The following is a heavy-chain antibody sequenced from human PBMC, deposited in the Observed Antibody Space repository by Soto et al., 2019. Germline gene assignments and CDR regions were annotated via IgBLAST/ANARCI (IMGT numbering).Heavy chain of an antibody. V-gene: IGHV2-5*02. J-gene: IGHJ4*02. CDR2: IYWDDDK. Sequence: QITLNESGPTVVRPTETLTLTCRLSGFSLTTSGVGVGWIRQSPGKAPEWLALIYWDDDKRYSASLKSRLTITKDTSKNQVVLTVSDLDPTDTATYYCAHRVLRTVFGLVTTTAIYFDFWCQGTPVAVSS. D-gene: IGHD3-3*01. CDR3: AHRVLRTVFGLVTTTAIYFDF. CDR1: GFSLTTSGVG.